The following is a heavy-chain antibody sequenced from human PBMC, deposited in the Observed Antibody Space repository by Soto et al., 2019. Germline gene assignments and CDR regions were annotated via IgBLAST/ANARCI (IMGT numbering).Heavy chain of an antibody. D-gene: IGHD6-6*01. V-gene: IGHV5-51*01. CDR2: IYPDDSDT. Sequence: PVESLKISCKGSGYSFTSYWIGWVRQMPGKGLEWMGIIYPDDSDTRYRPSFQGQVTISVDKSISTAYLQWSSLKASDSATYYCARLGAARPYRWFDPWGQGTLVTVSS. J-gene: IGHJ5*02. CDR1: GYSFTSYW. CDR3: ARLGAARPYRWFDP.